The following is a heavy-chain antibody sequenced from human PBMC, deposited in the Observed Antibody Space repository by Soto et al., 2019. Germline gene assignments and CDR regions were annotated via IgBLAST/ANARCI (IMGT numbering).Heavy chain of an antibody. V-gene: IGHV4-39*01. D-gene: IGHD3-3*01. J-gene: IGHJ4*02. Sequence: SETLSLTCTVSGGSISSGSYYWGWIRQPPGKGLEWIGSIYYSGSTYYNPSLKSRVTISVDTSKNQFSLKLSSVTAADTAVYYCARCTGFGRYFYYWGQGTLVTVSS. CDR3: ARCTGFGRYFYY. CDR2: IYYSGST. CDR1: GGSISSGSYY.